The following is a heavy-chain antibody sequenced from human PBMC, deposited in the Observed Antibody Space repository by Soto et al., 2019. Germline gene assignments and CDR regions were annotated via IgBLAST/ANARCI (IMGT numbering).Heavy chain of an antibody. J-gene: IGHJ4*02. CDR1: GASVTSTTYF. CDR2: IYYSGKT. Sequence: XTLYLTCTLSGASVTSTTYFWAWIRQHTGRGLEWFGIIYYSGKTHYNPYLKNRFTISVYRSKNQFSLQMTSVTAADKAVYYCAKNLPRTGRFDYWGQGTLGTVS. CDR3: AKNLPRTGRFDY. V-gene: IGHV4-39*01.